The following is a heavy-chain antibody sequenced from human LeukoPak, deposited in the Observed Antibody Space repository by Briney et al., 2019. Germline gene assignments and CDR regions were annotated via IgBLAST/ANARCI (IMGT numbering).Heavy chain of an antibody. J-gene: IGHJ4*02. CDR2: ISGSGGST. D-gene: IGHD3-22*01. Sequence: PGGSLRLSCAASGFTFSSYAMSWVRQAPGKWLEWVSAISGSGGSTYYADSVKGRFTISRDNSKNTLYLQMNSLRAEDTAVYYCATHDSSGYYSDYWGQGTLVTVSS. CDR1: GFTFSSYA. CDR3: ATHDSSGYYSDY. V-gene: IGHV3-23*01.